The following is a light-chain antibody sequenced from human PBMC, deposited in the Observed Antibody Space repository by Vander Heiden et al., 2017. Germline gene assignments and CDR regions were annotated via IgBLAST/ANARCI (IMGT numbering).Light chain of an antibody. V-gene: IGLV1-44*01. CDR1: SSNIWSNA. CDR2: RNN. CDR3: AAWDDSQSGQWV. J-gene: IGLJ2*01. Sequence: QSVLIQPPSASGTPGQWVTIPCSGSSSNIWSNAVTWYRQFPGTDPKLLLYRNNQRPSGVPDRFAGSKSGTSASLAIRGLQAEDEADDYCAAWDDSQSGQWVFGGGTKLTVL.